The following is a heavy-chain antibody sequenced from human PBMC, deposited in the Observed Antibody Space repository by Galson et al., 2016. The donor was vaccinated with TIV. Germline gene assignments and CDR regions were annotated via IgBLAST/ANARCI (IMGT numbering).Heavy chain of an antibody. V-gene: IGHV3-74*01. CDR3: ARPSHYYDISSYYPLDY. CDR1: GFTFSAYW. D-gene: IGHD3-22*01. J-gene: IGHJ4*02. Sequence: SLRLSCAASGFTFSAYWMHWVRQAPGKGLVWVSRINSDGSSTTYADSVKGRFTISRDNAKNTLYLQMNSLRTEDTAVYYCARPSHYYDISSYYPLDYGGRGSLVTVSS. CDR2: INSDGSST.